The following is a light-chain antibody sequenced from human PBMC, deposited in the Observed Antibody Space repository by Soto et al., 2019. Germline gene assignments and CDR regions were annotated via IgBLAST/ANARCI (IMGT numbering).Light chain of an antibody. V-gene: IGLV4-60*02. Sequence: QLVLTQSSSASASLGSSVKLTCTLSSGHSSYIIAWHQQQPGKAPRYLMKLEGSGSYNKGSGVPDRFSGSSSGADRYLPISHLQFEDEADYYCETWDRNTRVFGGGTKLTVL. J-gene: IGLJ2*01. CDR3: ETWDRNTRV. CDR2: LEGSGSY. CDR1: SGHSSYI.